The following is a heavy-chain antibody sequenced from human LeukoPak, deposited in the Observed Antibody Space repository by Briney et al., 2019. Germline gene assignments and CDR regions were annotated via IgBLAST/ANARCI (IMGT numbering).Heavy chain of an antibody. CDR1: GYTFTGDY. Sequence: ASVKVSCKASGYTFTGDYMHWVRQAPGQGLEWMGWINPNSGDTNHAQKFQGRVTMTRDTSISTAYMELSSVTAADTAVYYCAREGPTIFGVVPRFDPWGQGTLVTVSS. D-gene: IGHD3-3*01. V-gene: IGHV1-2*02. CDR2: INPNSGDT. CDR3: AREGPTIFGVVPRFDP. J-gene: IGHJ5*02.